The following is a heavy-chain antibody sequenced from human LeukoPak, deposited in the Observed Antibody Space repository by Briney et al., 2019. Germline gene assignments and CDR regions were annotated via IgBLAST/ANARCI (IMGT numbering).Heavy chain of an antibody. CDR3: ARVYYDSSGQYYFDY. CDR1: GYSISSGYY. J-gene: IGHJ4*02. V-gene: IGHV4-38-2*02. D-gene: IGHD3-22*01. Sequence: PSETLSLTCTVSGYSISSGYYWGWIRQPPGKGPEWIGSIYHSGSTYYNPSLKSRVTISVDTSKNEFSLKLSSVTAADTAVYYCARVYYDSSGQYYFDYWGQGTLVTVSS. CDR2: IYHSGST.